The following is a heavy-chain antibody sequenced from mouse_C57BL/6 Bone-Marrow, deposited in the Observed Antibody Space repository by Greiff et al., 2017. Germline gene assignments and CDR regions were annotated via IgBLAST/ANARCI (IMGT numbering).Heavy chain of an antibody. D-gene: IGHD1-1*01. CDR3: ALLARHFDY. V-gene: IGHV1-69*01. Sequence: QVQLQQPGAELVMPGASVKLSCKASGYTFTSYWMHWVKQRPGQGLEWIGEIDPSDSYTNYNQKFKGKSTLTVDKSSSTAYMQLSSLTSEDSAVYYCALLARHFDYWGQGTTLTVSS. CDR2: IDPSDSYT. J-gene: IGHJ2*01. CDR1: GYTFTSYW.